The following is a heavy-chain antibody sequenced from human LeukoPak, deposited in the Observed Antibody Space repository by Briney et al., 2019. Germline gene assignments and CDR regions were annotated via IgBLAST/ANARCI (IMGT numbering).Heavy chain of an antibody. CDR3: TRDNGYCRGGTCLHYYMDV. D-gene: IGHD2-15*01. J-gene: IGHJ6*03. CDR1: GFTFSSYW. CDR2: INSDGSST. V-gene: IGHV3-74*01. Sequence: GGSLRLSCAASGFTFSSYWMHWVRETPGKGLVWVSRINSDGSSTSYADSVKGRFTISRDNAKNTVYLQMNSLRAEDTAVYYCTRDNGYCRGGTCLHYYMDVWGKGTTVTISS.